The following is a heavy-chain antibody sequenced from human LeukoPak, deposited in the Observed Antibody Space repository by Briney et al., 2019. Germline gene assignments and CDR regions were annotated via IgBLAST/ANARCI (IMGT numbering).Heavy chain of an antibody. D-gene: IGHD6-13*01. V-gene: IGHV3-33*01. Sequence: PGRSLRLSCAASGFTFSSYGMHWVRQAPGKGLEWVAVIWYDGSNKYYADSVKGRFTISRDNSKNTLYLQMNSLGAEDTAVYYCASYSSSWRALDYWGQGTLVTVSS. CDR1: GFTFSSYG. CDR2: IWYDGSNK. J-gene: IGHJ4*02. CDR3: ASYSSSWRALDY.